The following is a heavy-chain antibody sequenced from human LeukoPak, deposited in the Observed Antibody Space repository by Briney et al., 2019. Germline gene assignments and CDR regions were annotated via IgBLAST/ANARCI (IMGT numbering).Heavy chain of an antibody. V-gene: IGHV4-34*01. D-gene: IGHD5-18*01. CDR2: INHSGST. CDR3: ARERFAQLWYRGYFQH. J-gene: IGHJ1*01. CDR1: GGSISSYY. Sequence: SETLSLTCTVSGGSISSYYWSWIRQPPGKGLEWIGEINHSGSTNYNPSLKSRVTISVDTSKNQFSLKLSSVTAADTAVYYCARERFAQLWYRGYFQHWGQGTLATVSS.